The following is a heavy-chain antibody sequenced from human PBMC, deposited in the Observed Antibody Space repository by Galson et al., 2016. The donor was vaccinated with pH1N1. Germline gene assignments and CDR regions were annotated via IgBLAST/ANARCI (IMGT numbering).Heavy chain of an antibody. V-gene: IGHV4-38-2*02. J-gene: IGHJ5*02. D-gene: IGHD5-12*01. CDR2: VNRTGAS. Sequence: LSLTCTVSYYSVASGYYWGWIRQPPGKGLEWIGSVNRTGASIYNPSLKSRATVSVDTSKNQFFLNLTSVTAADTAVYYCVRAYSGYDRNWFDRWGQGALVSVSS. CDR1: YYSVASGYY. CDR3: VRAYSGYDRNWFDR.